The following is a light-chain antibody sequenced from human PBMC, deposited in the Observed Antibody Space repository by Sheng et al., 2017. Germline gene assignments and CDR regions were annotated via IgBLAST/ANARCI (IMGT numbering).Light chain of an antibody. CDR2: SAS. J-gene: IGKJ1*01. CDR1: QDIRNE. V-gene: IGKV1-6*01. CDR3: LQDYNYPWT. Sequence: AIQMTQSPSSLSASVGDRVTITCRASQDIRNELGWYQQKPGKAPKLLIFSASTLQSGVPSRFSGSGSGTDFTLTINTLQPEDFATYYCLQDYNYPWTFGQGTKVEIK.